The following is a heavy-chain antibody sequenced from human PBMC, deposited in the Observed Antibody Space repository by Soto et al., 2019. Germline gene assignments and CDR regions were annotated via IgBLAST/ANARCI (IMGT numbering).Heavy chain of an antibody. Sequence: QVQLVESGGGVVQPGKSLRLSCAASGFMFASYGMHWVRQAPGKGPEWVALMSYDGSNKFYADSVKGRFTISRDNSKDTLYLEMQNLRHDDRAVYYCAQSANIGWYLEGSYFDYWGQGTLVTVSS. CDR3: AQSANIGWYLEGSYFDY. CDR2: MSYDGSNK. CDR1: GFMFASYG. J-gene: IGHJ4*02. V-gene: IGHV3-30*18. D-gene: IGHD6-19*01.